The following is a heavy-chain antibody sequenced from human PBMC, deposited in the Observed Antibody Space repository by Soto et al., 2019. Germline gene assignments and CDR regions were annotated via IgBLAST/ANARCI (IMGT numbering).Heavy chain of an antibody. V-gene: IGHV1-69*13. Sequence: SVKVSCKASGGTFSSYAISWVRQAPGQGLEWMGGIIPIFGTANYAQKFKGRVTITADESTSTAYMELSSLRSDDTAVYYCARGTTVKTGNYWGKETLVTVSS. CDR3: ARGTTVKTGNY. J-gene: IGHJ4*02. CDR1: GGTFSSYA. D-gene: IGHD4-17*01. CDR2: IIPIFGTA.